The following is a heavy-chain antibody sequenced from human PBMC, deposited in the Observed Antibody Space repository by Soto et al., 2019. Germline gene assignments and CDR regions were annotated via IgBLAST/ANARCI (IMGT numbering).Heavy chain of an antibody. Sequence: QVHLVQSGAEVKKPGSSVKVSCKTSGGTISTYVIIWVRQAPGQGLEWMGRIIPALGAADYAQKFQDRLTITADKSTSTAYMELSSLRSDDTAVYYCARGGQQVVSFDYWGQGTLVAVSS. J-gene: IGHJ4*02. CDR3: ARGGQQVVSFDY. D-gene: IGHD6-6*01. V-gene: IGHV1-69*08. CDR1: GGTISTYV. CDR2: IIPALGAA.